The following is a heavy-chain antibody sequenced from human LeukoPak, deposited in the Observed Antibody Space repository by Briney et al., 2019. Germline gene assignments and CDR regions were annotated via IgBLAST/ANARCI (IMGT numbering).Heavy chain of an antibody. CDR3: ARVLTWRTVDLLDY. J-gene: IGHJ4*02. CDR2: IYYSGST. V-gene: IGHV4-59*08. CDR1: GGSISSYY. D-gene: IGHD2-8*02. Sequence: SETLSLTCTVSGGSISSYYWSWIRQPPGKGLEWIGYIYYSGSTNYNPSLKSRVTISVDTSKNQFSLNLSSVTAADSAVYYCARVLTWRTVDLLDYWGQGTLVTVSS.